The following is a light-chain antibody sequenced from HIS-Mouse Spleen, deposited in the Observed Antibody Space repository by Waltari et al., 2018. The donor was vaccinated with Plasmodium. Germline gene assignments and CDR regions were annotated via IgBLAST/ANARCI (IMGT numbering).Light chain of an antibody. CDR1: SGHSSYA. CDR2: LNSDGSH. V-gene: IGLV4-69*01. CDR3: QTWGTGMGV. Sequence: QLVLTQSPSASASLGASVKLTCTLSSGHSSYAIAWHQQQPEKGPRYLMKLNSDGSHSKWDGIPVRFSGSSSGAERYLTIASLQSEDEADYYCQTWGTGMGVFGGGTKLTVL. J-gene: IGLJ2*01.